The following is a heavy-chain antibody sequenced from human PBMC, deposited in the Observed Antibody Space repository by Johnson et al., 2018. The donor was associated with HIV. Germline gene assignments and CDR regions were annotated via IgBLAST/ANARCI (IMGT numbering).Heavy chain of an antibody. CDR3: AREGLWWGAFDI. V-gene: IGHV3-66*01. J-gene: IGHJ3*02. D-gene: IGHD2-21*01. Sequence: VQLVESGGGLVQRGRSLRLSCVASVLPVSNNYLIWVRQAPGTGLEWVSVIYSGGSTYQADSVKGRFTISRDNSKNTLYLQMGSLRAEDTAVYYCAREGLWWGAFDIWGQGTMVTVSS. CDR2: IYSGGST. CDR1: VLPVSNNY.